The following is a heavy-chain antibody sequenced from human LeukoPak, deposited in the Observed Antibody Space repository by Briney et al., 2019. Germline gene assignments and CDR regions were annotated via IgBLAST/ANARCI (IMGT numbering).Heavy chain of an antibody. Sequence: GGSLRLSCAASGFTFSSYTMNWVRQALEKGLEWVSSISSSSRDIYYAASVKGRFTISRGNAENSLYLHMDSLGAEDTAVYYCAREGGAEDFDYWGQGTLVTVSS. CDR1: GFTFSSYT. D-gene: IGHD2-15*01. J-gene: IGHJ4*02. CDR2: ISSSSRDI. CDR3: AREGGAEDFDY. V-gene: IGHV3-21*01.